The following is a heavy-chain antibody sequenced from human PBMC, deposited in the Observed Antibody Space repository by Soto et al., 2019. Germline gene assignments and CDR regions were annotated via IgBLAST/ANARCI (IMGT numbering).Heavy chain of an antibody. D-gene: IGHD2-15*01. CDR1: GDSVSRNSAA. J-gene: IGHJ5*02. CDR3: ARTVGWLDP. Sequence: SQTLSITCAISGDSVSRNSAAWNWIRQSPSRGLEWLGRTYYRSKWYKEYAPSVKSRITINPDTSKNQFSLQLNSVSPEDTAVYYCARTVGWLDPWGQGTLVTVSS. V-gene: IGHV6-1*01. CDR2: TYYRSKWYK.